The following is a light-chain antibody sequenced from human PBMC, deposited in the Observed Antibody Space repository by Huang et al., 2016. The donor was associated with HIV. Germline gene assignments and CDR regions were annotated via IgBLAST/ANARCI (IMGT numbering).Light chain of an antibody. V-gene: IGKV3-11*01. CDR3: QQRRRWPLT. CDR1: QNVNTY. J-gene: IGKJ4*01. Sequence: VLTQSPATLSLSPGERATLSCRASQNVNTYLGWYQQKPGQAPRLLIYDASNRATGIPARFSGSGSGTDFTLTISSLEPEDCAVYYCQQRRRWPLTFGGGTKVEIK. CDR2: DAS.